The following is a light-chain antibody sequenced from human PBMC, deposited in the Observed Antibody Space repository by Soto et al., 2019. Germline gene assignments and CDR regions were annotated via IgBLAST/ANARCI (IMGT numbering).Light chain of an antibody. J-gene: IGLJ1*01. CDR2: EAS. V-gene: IGLV2-14*01. Sequence: QTVLTQPPSVSGSPGQSIIISCTGTSSDVGPYNYVSWYQQHPVKAPKLMIYEASNRPSGVSNRFSGSKSGNTASLTISGLQAEDEADSYCSSYTSSSSYVFGTGTKVTVL. CDR3: SSYTSSSSYV. CDR1: SSDVGPYNY.